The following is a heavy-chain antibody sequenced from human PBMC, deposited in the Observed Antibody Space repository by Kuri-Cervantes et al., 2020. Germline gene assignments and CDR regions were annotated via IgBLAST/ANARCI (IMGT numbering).Heavy chain of an antibody. J-gene: IGHJ5*02. V-gene: IGHV3-30-3*01. CDR1: EFGFSSFT. Sequence: GESLKISCVASEFGFSSFTSHWVRQAPDKGQEWVAAISTDGGRQYYLDPVRGRFTVSSDNSHNTLFLQMDSLRPEDTAVYYCASGHLSFDFDPWGQGTLVTVSS. D-gene: IGHD3-9*01. CDR2: ISTDGGRQ. CDR3: ASGHLSFDFDP.